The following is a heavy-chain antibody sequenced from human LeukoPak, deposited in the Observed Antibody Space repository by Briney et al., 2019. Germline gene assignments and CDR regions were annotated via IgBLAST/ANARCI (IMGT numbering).Heavy chain of an antibody. J-gene: IGHJ5*02. Sequence: SETLSLTCAVYGGSFSGYYWSWIRQPPGKGLEWIGEINHSGSTNYNPSLKSRVTISVDTSKNQFSLKLSSVTAADTAVYYCASLHGPLVPAAILAPVGWFDPWGQGTLVTVSS. D-gene: IGHD2-2*01. CDR2: INHSGST. CDR3: ASLHGPLVPAAILAPVGWFDP. V-gene: IGHV4-34*01. CDR1: GGSFSGYY.